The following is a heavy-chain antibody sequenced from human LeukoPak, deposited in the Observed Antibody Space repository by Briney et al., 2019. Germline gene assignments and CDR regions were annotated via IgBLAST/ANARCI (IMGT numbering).Heavy chain of an antibody. J-gene: IGHJ5*02. CDR1: GGTFSSYA. Sequence: GASVKVSCKASGGTFSSYAISWVRQAPGQGLEWMGGIIPIFGTANYAQKFQGRVTITADESTSTAYMELSSLRSEDTAVYYCARDGYYDFWSGYYKDNWFDPWGQGTLVTVSS. D-gene: IGHD3-3*01. CDR3: ARDGYYDFWSGYYKDNWFDP. V-gene: IGHV1-69*13. CDR2: IIPIFGTA.